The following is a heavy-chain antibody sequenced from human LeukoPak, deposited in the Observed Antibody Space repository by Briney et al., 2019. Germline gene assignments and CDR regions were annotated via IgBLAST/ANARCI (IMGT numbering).Heavy chain of an antibody. J-gene: IGHJ4*02. CDR3: ALVHLVRGVPFDY. V-gene: IGHV1-69*06. D-gene: IGHD3-10*01. CDR2: IIPIFGAA. Sequence: SVKVSCKASGGTFSSYAISWVRQAPGQGLEWMGGIIPIFGAANYAQKFQGRVTITADKSTSTAYMELSSLRSEDTAVYYCALVHLVRGVPFDYWGQGTLVTVSS. CDR1: GGTFSSYA.